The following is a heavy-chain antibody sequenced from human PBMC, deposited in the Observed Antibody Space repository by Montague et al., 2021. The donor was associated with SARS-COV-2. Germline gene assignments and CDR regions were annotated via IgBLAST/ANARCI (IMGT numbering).Heavy chain of an antibody. Sequence: SETLSLTCAVYSGSFSGYYWSWIRQPPGKGLEWIGEINHSGSTNYNPSLKSRVTISVDTSKNQFSLKLSSATAADTAVYYCARVPYRLLFVPRYYGMDVWGQGTTVTVSS. CDR1: SGSFSGYY. V-gene: IGHV4-34*01. D-gene: IGHD2-2*01. J-gene: IGHJ6*02. CDR2: INHSGST. CDR3: ARVPYRLLFVPRYYGMDV.